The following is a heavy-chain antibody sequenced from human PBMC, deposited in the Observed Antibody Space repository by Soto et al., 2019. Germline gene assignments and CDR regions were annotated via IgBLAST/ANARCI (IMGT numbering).Heavy chain of an antibody. CDR3: ARAVYDDSSGYYDLDAFDI. D-gene: IGHD3-22*01. CDR1: GGTFSSYA. Sequence: QVQLVQSGAEVKKPGSSVKVSCKASGGTFSSYAISWVRQAPGQGLEWMGGIIPIFGTANYAQKFQGRVTSTADESTSTAYMELSSLRSEDTAGYYCARAVYDDSSGYYDLDAFDIWGQGTMVTVSS. CDR2: IIPIFGTA. V-gene: IGHV1-69*01. J-gene: IGHJ3*02.